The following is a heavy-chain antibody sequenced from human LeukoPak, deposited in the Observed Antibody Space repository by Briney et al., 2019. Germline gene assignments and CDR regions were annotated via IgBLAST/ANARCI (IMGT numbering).Heavy chain of an antibody. D-gene: IGHD3-22*01. J-gene: IGHJ2*01. V-gene: IGHV3-33*01. CDR2: IWYDGSNK. Sequence: PGGSLRLSCAASGFTFSSYGMHWVRQAPGKGLEWVAVIWYDGSNKYYADSVKGRFTISRDNSKNTLYLQMNSLRAEDTAVYYCASFRSLPTSDSSGYYYGRYFDLWGRGTLVTVSS. CDR1: GFTFSSYG. CDR3: ASFRSLPTSDSSGYYYGRYFDL.